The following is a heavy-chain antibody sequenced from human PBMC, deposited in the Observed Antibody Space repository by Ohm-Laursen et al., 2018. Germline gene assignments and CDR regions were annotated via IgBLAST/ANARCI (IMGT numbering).Heavy chain of an antibody. Sequence: SLRLSCAASGFTFSDYYMSWIRQAPGKGLEWVSYISSSGSTIYYADSVKGRFTISRDNAKNSLYLQMNSLRAEGTAVYYCARARWLQSSDYWGQGTLVNVSS. CDR1: GFTFSDYY. CDR2: ISSSGSTI. J-gene: IGHJ4*02. CDR3: ARARWLQSSDY. V-gene: IGHV3-11*01. D-gene: IGHD5-24*01.